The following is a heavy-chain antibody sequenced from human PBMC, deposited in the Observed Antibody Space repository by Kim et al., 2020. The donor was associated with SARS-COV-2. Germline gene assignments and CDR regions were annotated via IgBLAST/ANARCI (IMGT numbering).Heavy chain of an antibody. V-gene: IGHV3-30*18. J-gene: IGHJ6*02. CDR1: GFTFSSYG. Sequence: GGSLRLSCAASGFTFSSYGMHWVRQAPGKGLEWVAVISYDGSNKYYADSVKGRFTISRDNSKNTLYLQMNSLRAEDTAVYYCAKDRDCSSTSCPTYYYYGMDVWGQGTTVTVSS. CDR2: ISYDGSNK. D-gene: IGHD2-2*01. CDR3: AKDRDCSSTSCPTYYYYGMDV.